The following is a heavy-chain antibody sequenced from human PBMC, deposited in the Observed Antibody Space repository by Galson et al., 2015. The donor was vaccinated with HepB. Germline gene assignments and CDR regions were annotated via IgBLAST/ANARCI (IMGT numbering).Heavy chain of an antibody. CDR2: IYYSGST. D-gene: IGHD3-22*01. CDR1: GGSISSSSYY. J-gene: IGHJ4*02. V-gene: IGHV4-39*07. Sequence: LTCTVSGGSISSSSYYWGWIRQPPGKGLEWIGSIYYSGSTYYNPSLKSRVTISVDTSKNQFSLKLSSVTAADTAVYYCARDRRYYDSSGYYDYWGQGTLVTVSS. CDR3: ARDRRYYDSSGYYDY.